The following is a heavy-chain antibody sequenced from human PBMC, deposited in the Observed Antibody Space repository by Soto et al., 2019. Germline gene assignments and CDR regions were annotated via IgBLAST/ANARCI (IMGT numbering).Heavy chain of an antibody. CDR1: GFTFSSYS. CDR2: ISSSSSYI. D-gene: IGHD2-2*01. CDR3: GREAGGVRPVVVPAYFSPSWFEP. V-gene: IGHV3-21*01. Sequence: EVQLVESGGGLVKPGGSLRLSCAASGFTFSSYSMNWVRQAPGKGLEWVSSISSSSSYIYYADSVKGRFTISRDNAMNTLYLQIDSLGDEDTDVYDCGREAGGVRPVVVPAYFSPSWFEPLGQGTMVTFPS. J-gene: IGHJ5*02.